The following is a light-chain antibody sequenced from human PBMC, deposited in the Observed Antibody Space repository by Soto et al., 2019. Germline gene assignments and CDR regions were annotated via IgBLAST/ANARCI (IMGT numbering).Light chain of an antibody. CDR1: SGHSNYA. CDR2: LNSDGSH. CDR3: QTWGSGIVV. Sequence: QPVLTQSPSSSASLGASVKLTCTLSSGHSNYAIAWHQQQSEKGPRYLMKLNSDGSHSKGDGIPDRFSGSSSGAERYLTISSLQSKDEAEYYCQTWGSGIVVFGGGTQHTVL. V-gene: IGLV4-69*01. J-gene: IGLJ2*01.